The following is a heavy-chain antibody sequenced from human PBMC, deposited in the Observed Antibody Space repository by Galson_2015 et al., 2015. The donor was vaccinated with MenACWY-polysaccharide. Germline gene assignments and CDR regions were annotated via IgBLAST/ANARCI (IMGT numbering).Heavy chain of an antibody. V-gene: IGHV4-31*03. D-gene: IGHD3-16*01. CDR1: GDSITSGGYF. CDR2: ISYDGGT. Sequence: TLSLTYTVSGDSITSGGYFWSWIRQHPGKGLEWIASISYDGGTYYNPSLKSRVTISVDTPKNQFSLKLNSVTAADTAVYYCARGGRAVSNRNWFDPWGQGTLVTVSS. J-gene: IGHJ5*02. CDR3: ARGGRAVSNRNWFDP.